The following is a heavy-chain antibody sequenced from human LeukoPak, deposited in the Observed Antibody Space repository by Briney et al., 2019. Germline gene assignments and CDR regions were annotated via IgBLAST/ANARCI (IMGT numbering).Heavy chain of an antibody. CDR2: ISGSGGST. CDR3: AKDPLSWYTHFDY. CDR1: GFTLSRYS. D-gene: IGHD6-13*01. Sequence: GGSLRLSCAASGFTLSRYSMNWVRQAPGKGLEWVSAISGSGGSTYYADSVKGRFTISRDNSKNTLYLQMNSLRAEDTAVYYCAKDPLSWYTHFDYWGQGTLVTVSS. V-gene: IGHV3-23*01. J-gene: IGHJ4*02.